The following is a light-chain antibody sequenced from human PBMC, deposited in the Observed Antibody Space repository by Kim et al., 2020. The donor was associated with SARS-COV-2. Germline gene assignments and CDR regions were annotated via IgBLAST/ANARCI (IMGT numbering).Light chain of an antibody. Sequence: KTVTISCTRSRGSIGSNYVQWDQQRPGSSPTTVIFDDNQRPSGVPDRFSGSVDSSSNSASLTISGLRAEDEADYYCQSYDSSSHWVFGGGTKVTVL. CDR2: DDN. CDR1: RGSIGSNY. CDR3: QSYDSSSHWV. J-gene: IGLJ3*02. V-gene: IGLV6-57*01.